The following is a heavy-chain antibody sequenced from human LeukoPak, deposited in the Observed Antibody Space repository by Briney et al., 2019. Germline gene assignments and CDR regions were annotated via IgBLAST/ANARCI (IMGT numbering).Heavy chain of an antibody. CDR1: GGTFSSYA. CDR3: ARGRTGYYYDSSGYYPFDY. Sequence: ASVKVSCKASGGTFSSYAISWVRQAPGQGLEWMGGIIPTFGTANYAQKFQGRVTITADESTSTAYVELSSLRSEDTAVYYCARGRTGYYYDSSGYYPFDYWGQGTLVTVSS. CDR2: IIPTFGTA. D-gene: IGHD3-22*01. J-gene: IGHJ4*02. V-gene: IGHV1-69*13.